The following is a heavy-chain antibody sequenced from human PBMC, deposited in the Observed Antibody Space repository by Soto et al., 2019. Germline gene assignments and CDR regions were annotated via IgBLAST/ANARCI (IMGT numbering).Heavy chain of an antibody. CDR1: GFTFSSYW. CDR2: IKQDGSEK. D-gene: IGHD6-13*01. J-gene: IGHJ5*02. V-gene: IGHV3-7*01. CDR3: AREGSSWYNWFDP. Sequence: PGGSLRLSCAASGFTFSSYWMSWVRQAPGKGLEWVANIKQDGSEKYYVDSVKGRFTISRDNAKNSLYLQMNSLRAEDTAVYYCAREGSSWYNWFDPWGQGTLVTVSS.